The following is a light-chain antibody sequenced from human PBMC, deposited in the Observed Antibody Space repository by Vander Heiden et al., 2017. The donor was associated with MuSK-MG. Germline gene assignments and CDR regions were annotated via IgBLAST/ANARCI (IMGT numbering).Light chain of an antibody. J-gene: IGLJ2*01. V-gene: IGLV3-1*01. CDR3: QAWESSTVV. CDR1: KLGEKH. Sequence: SYELTQPPSVSVSPGQTASITCSVNKLGEKHACWYQQKSGQSPELVIYQDNKRPSGIPERFSGSNSGNTATLTISGTQAMDEADYYCQAWESSTVVFGGGTKLTVL. CDR2: QDN.